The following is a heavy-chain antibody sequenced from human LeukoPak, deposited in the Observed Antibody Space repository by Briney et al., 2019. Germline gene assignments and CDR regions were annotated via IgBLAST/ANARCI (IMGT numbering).Heavy chain of an antibody. CDR3: ARGGYYDFWSGYSQPWFDP. J-gene: IGHJ5*02. V-gene: IGHV4-59*11. CDR2: IYYSGST. Sequence: SETLSLICTVSGGSISSHYWSWIRQPPGKGLEWIGYIYYSGSTNYNPSLKSRVTISVDTSKNQFSLKLSSVTAADTAVYYCARGGYYDFWSGYSQPWFDPWGQGTLVTVSS. CDR1: GGSISSHY. D-gene: IGHD3-3*01.